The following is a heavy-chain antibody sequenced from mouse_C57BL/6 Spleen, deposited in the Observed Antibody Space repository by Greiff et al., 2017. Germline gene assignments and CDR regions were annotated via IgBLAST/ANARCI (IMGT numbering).Heavy chain of an antibody. CDR3: ARHDYDGRPDY. J-gene: IGHJ4*01. CDR2: IRNKANGYTT. D-gene: IGHD2-4*01. V-gene: IGHV7-3*01. CDR1: GFTFTDYY. Sequence: DVPLLESGGGLVQPGGSLSLSCAASGFTFTDYYMSWVRQPPGKALEWLGFIRNKANGYTTEYSASVKGRFTISRDNSQSILYLQMNALRAEDSATYYCARHDYDGRPDYWGQGTSVTVSS.